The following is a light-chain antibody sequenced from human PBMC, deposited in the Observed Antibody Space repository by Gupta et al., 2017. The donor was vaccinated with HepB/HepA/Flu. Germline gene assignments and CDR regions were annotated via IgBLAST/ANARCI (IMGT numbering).Light chain of an antibody. CDR3: AAWDDSLRGPNVI. Sequence: QPVLTQPPSASETPGQRVTISCSGNISNIGTNFVYWYQHHPGTAPKLVIYRNDQRPSGVPERCTASRSGTSASMAISGLRAEDEADDYCAAWDDSLRGPNVIFGGGTKLTVL. CDR1: ISNIGTNF. CDR2: RND. J-gene: IGLJ2*01. V-gene: IGLV1-47*01.